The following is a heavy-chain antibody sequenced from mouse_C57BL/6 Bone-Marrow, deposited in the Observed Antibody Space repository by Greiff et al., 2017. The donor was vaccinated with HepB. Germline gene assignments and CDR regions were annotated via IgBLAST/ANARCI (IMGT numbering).Heavy chain of an antibody. V-gene: IGHV1-81*01. CDR1: GYTFTSYG. D-gene: IGHD2-1*01. CDR2: IYPRSGNT. J-gene: IGHJ2*01. Sequence: LVESGAELARPGASVKLSCKASGYTFTSYGISWVKQRTGQGLEWIGEIYPRSGNTYYNEKFKGKATLTADKSSSTAYMELRSLTSEDSAVYFCARILYYGNYWGQGTTLTVSS. CDR3: ARILYYGNY.